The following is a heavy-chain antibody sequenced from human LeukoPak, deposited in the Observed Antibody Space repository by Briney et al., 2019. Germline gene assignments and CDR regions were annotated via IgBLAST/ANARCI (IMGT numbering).Heavy chain of an antibody. CDR3: ARISGPGAFDI. Sequence: SGPALVKPTQTLTLTCTLSGFSLTTSGTRVSWIRQPPKKALEFLARIDWGDDKFYCTSLKTRLTISKDTSKNQVVLTMTNMDPVDTATYYCARISGPGAFDIWGQGTMVTVSS. J-gene: IGHJ3*02. V-gene: IGHV2-70*04. CDR2: IDWGDDK. CDR1: GFSLTTSGTR. D-gene: IGHD6-25*01.